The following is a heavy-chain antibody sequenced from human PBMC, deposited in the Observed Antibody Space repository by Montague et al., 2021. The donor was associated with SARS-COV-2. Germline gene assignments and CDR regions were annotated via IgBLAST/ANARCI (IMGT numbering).Heavy chain of an antibody. J-gene: IGHJ5*02. D-gene: IGHD1-1*01. CDR3: ARGATTGPGIWFDP. CDR2: ISISGST. V-gene: IGHV4-61*02. Sequence: TLSLTCTVPGGSISSGSYYWSWIRQPARKGLEWIGRISISGSTNYNPSLKSRVTISVDTSKNQFSLKVTSVTAADTGVYYCARGATTGPGIWFDPWGQGTLVTVSS. CDR1: GGSISSGSYY.